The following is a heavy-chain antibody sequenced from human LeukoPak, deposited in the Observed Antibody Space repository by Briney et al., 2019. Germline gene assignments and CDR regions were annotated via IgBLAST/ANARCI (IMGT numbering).Heavy chain of an antibody. CDR2: ISSSSSYI. Sequence: PGGSLRLSCAASGFTFSSYSMNWVRQAPGKGLEWVSSISSSSSYIYYADSVKGRFTISRDNAKNSLYLQMNSLRAEDTAVYYCARAESGDDTLLLYYSDYWGQGTLVTVSS. V-gene: IGHV3-21*01. D-gene: IGHD2-15*01. J-gene: IGHJ4*02. CDR3: ARAESGDDTLLLYYSDY. CDR1: GFTFSSYS.